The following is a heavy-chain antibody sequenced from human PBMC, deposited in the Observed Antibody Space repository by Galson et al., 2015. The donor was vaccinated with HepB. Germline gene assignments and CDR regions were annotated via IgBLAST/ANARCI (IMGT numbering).Heavy chain of an antibody. V-gene: IGHV3-66*01. CDR1: GFSVRNTF. J-gene: IGHJ4*02. Sequence: SLRLSCAASGFSVRNTFMSWVRQAPGKGLEWVSVLYSSGMTYYTDSVKGRFTIARDNSKNTLFLQMNSLRVDDTAVYYCAREHSTSSGADYWGQGTLFTVSS. D-gene: IGHD6-6*01. CDR2: LYSSGMT. CDR3: AREHSTSSGADY.